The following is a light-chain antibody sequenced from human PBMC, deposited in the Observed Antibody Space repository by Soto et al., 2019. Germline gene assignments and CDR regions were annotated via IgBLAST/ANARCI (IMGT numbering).Light chain of an antibody. Sequence: QSVLTQPPSASGTPGQRVTISCSGSSSNIGSNTVNWYQQVPGTAPKLLIYSNNQRPSGVLDRFSGSKSGTSASLAIGGLQSEDEADYYCAAWDDSLSDNVFGGGTKVTVL. V-gene: IGLV1-44*01. CDR1: SSNIGSNT. CDR2: SNN. CDR3: AAWDDSLSDNV. J-gene: IGLJ1*01.